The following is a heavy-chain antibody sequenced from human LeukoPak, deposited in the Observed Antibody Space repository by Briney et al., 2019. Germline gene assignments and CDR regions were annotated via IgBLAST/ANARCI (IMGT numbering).Heavy chain of an antibody. CDR1: GYTFTGYY. CDR3: ARAKVGAKSSGIDYSYYGMDV. J-gene: IGHJ6*02. V-gene: IGHV1-2*04. Sequence: ASVKVSCKASGYTFTGYYMHWVRQAPGQGLEWMGWINPNSGGTNYAQKFQGWVTMTRDTSISTAYMELSRLRSDDTAVYYSARAKVGAKSSGIDYSYYGMDVWGQGTTVTVSS. CDR2: INPNSGGT. D-gene: IGHD1-26*01.